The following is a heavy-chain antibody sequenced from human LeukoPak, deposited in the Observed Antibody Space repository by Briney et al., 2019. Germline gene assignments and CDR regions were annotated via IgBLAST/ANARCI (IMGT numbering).Heavy chain of an antibody. CDR2: ISGCGANR. V-gene: IGHV3-23*01. J-gene: IGHJ4*02. CDR1: GFTFRNYA. Sequence: PGGSLRLSCAASGFTFRNYAMAWFRQAPGKGLEWVSAISGCGANRYFADSVKGRFTISRDNSRNALYLQMNSLRAEDTAVYFCARQVGPDYWGQGTLVTVSS. CDR3: ARQVGPDY.